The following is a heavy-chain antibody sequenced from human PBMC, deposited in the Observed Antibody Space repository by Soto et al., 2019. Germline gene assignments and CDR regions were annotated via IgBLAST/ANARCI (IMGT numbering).Heavy chain of an antibody. CDR1: GFSLSTYHMG. CDR3: AHAGDYDLLTFDH. D-gene: IGHD4-17*01. Sequence: QITLKESGPTLVRPAQTLTLPCDFSGFSLSTYHMGVAWIRQPPGQALEWLALIYWDDDKRYSPSLKDRLAISKDTSSNQVVLTITNMDPGDTATYFCAHAGDYDLLTFDHWGPGTLVTVSS. CDR2: IYWDDDK. J-gene: IGHJ4*02. V-gene: IGHV2-5*02.